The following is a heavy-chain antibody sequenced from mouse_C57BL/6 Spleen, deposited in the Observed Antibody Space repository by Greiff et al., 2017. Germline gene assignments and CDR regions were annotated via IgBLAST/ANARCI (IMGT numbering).Heavy chain of an antibody. CDR3: ARHYYGSSPLWYFDV. V-gene: IGHV1-64*01. D-gene: IGHD1-1*01. J-gene: IGHJ1*03. CDR2: IHPNSGST. Sequence: VQLQQSGAELVKPGASVKLSCKASGYTFTSYWMHWVKQRPGQGLEWIGMIHPNSGSTNYNAKFKSKATLTVDKSSSTAYMQLSSLTSEDSAVYYCARHYYGSSPLWYFDVWGTGTTVTVSS. CDR1: GYTFTSYW.